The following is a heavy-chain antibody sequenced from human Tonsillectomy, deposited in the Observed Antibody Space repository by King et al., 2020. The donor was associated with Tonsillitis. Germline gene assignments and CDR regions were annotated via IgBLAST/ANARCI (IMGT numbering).Heavy chain of an antibody. CDR2: IKQDGSGK. CDR1: GFTFSNYW. J-gene: IGHJ4*02. V-gene: IGHV3-7*01. CDR3: ARAQSDYCVTRGFYPDFDY. Sequence: VQLVESGGGLVQPGGSLRLSCAASGFTFSNYWMSWVRQAPGKGLEWVSNIKQDGSGKYYVDSVKDRFTISRDNAKNSLFLQINSLRVEDTAVYYCARAQSDYCVTRGFYPDFDYSGPRALVTLSS. D-gene: IGHD3-22*01.